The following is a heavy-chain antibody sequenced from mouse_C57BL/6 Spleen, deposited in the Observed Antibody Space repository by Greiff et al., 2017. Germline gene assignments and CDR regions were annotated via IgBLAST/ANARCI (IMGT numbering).Heavy chain of an antibody. CDR1: GYAFSSSW. CDR2: IYPGDGDT. V-gene: IGHV1-82*01. J-gene: IGHJ4*01. CDR3: ARGGVLWDY. D-gene: IGHD6-2*01. Sequence: QVQLQQSGPELVKPGASVKISCKASGYAFSSSWMNWVKQRPGKGLEWIGRIYPGDGDTNYNGKFKGKATLTADKSSSTAYMQLSSLTSEDSAVYFYARGGVLWDYGGQGASVTVSS.